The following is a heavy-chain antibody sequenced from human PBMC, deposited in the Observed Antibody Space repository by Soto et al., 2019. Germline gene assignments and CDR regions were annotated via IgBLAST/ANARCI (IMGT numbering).Heavy chain of an antibody. V-gene: IGHV1-69*04. CDR3: ARDVRDI. CDR1: GGTFSSYT. Sequence: ASVKVSCKASGGTFSSYTISWVRQAPGQGLEWMGRIIPILGIANYAQKFQGRVTITADRSTSTAYMELSSLRSDDTAVYYCARDVRDIWGQGTMVTVSS. CDR2: IIPILGIA. D-gene: IGHD3-10*02. J-gene: IGHJ3*02.